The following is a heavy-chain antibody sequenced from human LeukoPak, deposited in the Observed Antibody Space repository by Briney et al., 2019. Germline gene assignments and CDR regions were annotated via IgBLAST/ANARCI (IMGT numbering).Heavy chain of an antibody. CDR2: ISNTAYNA. V-gene: IGHV3-23*01. J-gene: IGHJ4*02. Sequence: GGSLRLSCEASGFTFISYVMSWVRQAPGKGLEWVSTISNTAYNAYYADSVKGRFTISRDNSANTVSLQMNSLRAEDTALYYCAKHSGSYFIYSFDSWGQGTQVTVSS. CDR3: AKHSGSYFIYSFDS. CDR1: GFTFISYV. D-gene: IGHD1-26*01.